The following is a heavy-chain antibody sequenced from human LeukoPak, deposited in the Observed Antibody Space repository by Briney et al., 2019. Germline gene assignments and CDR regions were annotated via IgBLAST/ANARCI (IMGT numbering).Heavy chain of an antibody. V-gene: IGHV4-34*01. CDR1: GGSFSGYY. Sequence: PSETLSLTCAVYGGSFSGYYWSWIRQPPGKGLEWIGEINHSGSTNYNPSLKSRVTISVDTSKNQFSLKLSSVTAADTAVYYCVGTTMIVVVGPDAFDIWGQGTMVTVSS. J-gene: IGHJ3*02. CDR3: VGTTMIVVVGPDAFDI. CDR2: INHSGST. D-gene: IGHD3-22*01.